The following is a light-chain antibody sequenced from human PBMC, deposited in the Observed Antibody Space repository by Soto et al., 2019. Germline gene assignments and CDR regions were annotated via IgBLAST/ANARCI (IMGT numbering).Light chain of an antibody. CDR1: SSDVGGYNY. Sequence: QSALTQPASVSASPGQSITISCTGTSSDVGGYNYVSWYQQHPGKAPKLMIYDVSNRPSGVSNRFSGSKSGNTASLTISGLEAEDEADYYCISYTSSSVVFGGGTKLTVL. V-gene: IGLV2-14*01. CDR2: DVS. CDR3: ISYTSSSVV. J-gene: IGLJ2*01.